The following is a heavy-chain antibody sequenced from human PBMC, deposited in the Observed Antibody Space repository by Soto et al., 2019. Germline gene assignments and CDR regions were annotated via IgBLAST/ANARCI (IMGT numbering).Heavy chain of an antibody. V-gene: IGHV3-23*01. Sequence: PGGSLRLSCAASGFTFDTNGMTWVRQAPGKGLEWVSAISGSGGSTYYADSVKGRFTISRDNSKNTLYLQMNSLRAEDTAVYYCARDIGGYYDSSGYAPGAFDIWGQGTMVTVSS. CDR1: GFTFDTNG. J-gene: IGHJ3*02. D-gene: IGHD3-22*01. CDR2: ISGSGGST. CDR3: ARDIGGYYDSSGYAPGAFDI.